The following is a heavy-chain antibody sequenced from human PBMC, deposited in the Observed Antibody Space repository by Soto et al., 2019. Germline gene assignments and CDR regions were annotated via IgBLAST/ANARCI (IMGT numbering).Heavy chain of an antibody. D-gene: IGHD3-9*01. CDR2: INPYNGNT. V-gene: IGHV1-18*04. CDR3: ARASNYYILTGYDYYYYMDV. Sequence: GASVKVSCKASGYTFTGYYMHWVRQAPGQGLEWMGWINPYNGNTNYAQKLQGRVTMTTDTSTSTAYMELRSLRSDDTAVYYCARASNYYILTGYDYYYYMDVWGKGATVTVSS. J-gene: IGHJ6*03. CDR1: GYTFTGYY.